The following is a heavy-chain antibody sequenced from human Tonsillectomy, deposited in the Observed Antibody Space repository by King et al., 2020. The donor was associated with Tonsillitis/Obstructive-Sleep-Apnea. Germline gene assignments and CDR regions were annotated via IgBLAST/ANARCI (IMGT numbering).Heavy chain of an antibody. D-gene: IGHD3-22*01. J-gene: IGHJ4*02. Sequence: VQLVESGGGLVKPGGSLRLSCAASGFTFSSYSMNWVRQAPGKGLEWVSSISSSSSYIYYADSVKGRFTISRDNAKNSLYLQMNSLRAEDTAVYYCASDSGGFHYYDSSGYYTLDYWGQGTLVTVSS. V-gene: IGHV3-21*01. CDR1: GFTFSSYS. CDR2: ISSSSSYI. CDR3: ASDSGGFHYYDSSGYYTLDY.